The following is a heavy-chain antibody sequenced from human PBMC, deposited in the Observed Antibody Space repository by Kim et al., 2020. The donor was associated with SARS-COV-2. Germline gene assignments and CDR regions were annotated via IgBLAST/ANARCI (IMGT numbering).Heavy chain of an antibody. V-gene: IGHV3-49*04. CDR1: GFTFGDYA. CDR3: TRGGANIRFYYYGMDV. Sequence: GGSLRLSCTASGFTFGDYAMSWVRQAPGKGLEWVGVIRSKAYGVTTAYAATVKGRFTISSDESKSIAYLQMNSLKTEDTAVYYCTRGGANIRFYYYGMDVWGKGNTVTVSS. J-gene: IGHJ6*04. CDR2: IRSKAYGVTT. D-gene: IGHD1-26*01.